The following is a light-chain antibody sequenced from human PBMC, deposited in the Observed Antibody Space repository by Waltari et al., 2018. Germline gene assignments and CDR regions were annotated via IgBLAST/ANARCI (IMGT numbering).Light chain of an antibody. CDR2: EVS. CDR3: SSYTSSNTYYV. V-gene: IGLV2-14*01. J-gene: IGLJ1*01. CDR1: SSDVGGYNY. Sequence: QSALTQPASVSGSPGQSITISCTGTSSDVGGYNYVSWYQHHPGNPPKPMIYEVSNRPSGVSTRFSGSKSGNTASLTISGLQAEDEADYHCSSYTSSNTYYVFGTGTKVTVL.